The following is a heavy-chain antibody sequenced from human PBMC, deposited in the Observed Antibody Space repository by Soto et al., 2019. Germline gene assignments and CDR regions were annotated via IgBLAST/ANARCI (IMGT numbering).Heavy chain of an antibody. V-gene: IGHV1-69*12. CDR1: EGTFSSYA. J-gene: IGHJ5*02. CDR2: IIPIFGTA. CDR3: ASVDSGYYDVSWFDP. D-gene: IGHD3-22*01. Sequence: QVQLVQSGAEVKKPGSSVKVSCRASEGTFSSYAISWVRQAPGQGLGWLGGIIPIFGTANYAQKFQGRVTITADESTSTAYMELSSLRSEDTAVYYCASVDSGYYDVSWFDPWGQGTLVTVSS.